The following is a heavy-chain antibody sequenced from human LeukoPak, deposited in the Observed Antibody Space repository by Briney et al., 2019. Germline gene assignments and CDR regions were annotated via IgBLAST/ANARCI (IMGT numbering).Heavy chain of an antibody. CDR1: GFTVNSYA. CDR3: AKGGRRHYGDYVAF. Sequence: PGGSLRLSCDASGFTVNSYAMNWVRQAPGKGLEWVSVISASGDNTYYADSVKGRFTISRDDSKNTVYLQMNSLRADDTAVYHCAKGGRRHYGDYVAFRGQGTLVTVSS. J-gene: IGHJ4*02. V-gene: IGHV3-23*01. D-gene: IGHD4-17*01. CDR2: ISASGDNT.